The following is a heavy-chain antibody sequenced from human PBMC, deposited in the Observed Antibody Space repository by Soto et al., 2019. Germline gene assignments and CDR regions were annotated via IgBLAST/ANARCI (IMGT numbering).Heavy chain of an antibody. CDR1: GFTFTSSA. CDR3: AADISYGQSYYYYGMDV. Sequence: GASVKVSCKASGFTFTSSAVQWVRQARGQRLEWIGWIVVGSGNTNYAQKFQERVTITRDMSTSTAYMELSSLRSEDTAVYYCAADISYGQSYYYYGMDVWGQGTTVTVSS. D-gene: IGHD5-18*01. J-gene: IGHJ6*02. CDR2: IVVGSGNT. V-gene: IGHV1-58*01.